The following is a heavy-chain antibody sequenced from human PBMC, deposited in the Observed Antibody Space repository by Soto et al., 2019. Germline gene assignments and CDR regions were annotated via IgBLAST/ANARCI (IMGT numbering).Heavy chain of an antibody. CDR2: ISYDGSNK. J-gene: IGHJ4*02. CDR3: AKDATYYDILTGYHPVYYFDY. V-gene: IGHV3-30*18. Sequence: DSGFTFSSYGMHWVRQAPGKGLEWVAVISYDGSNKYYADSVKGRFTISRDNSKNTLYLQMNSLRAEDTAVYYCAKDATYYDILTGYHPVYYFDYWGQGTLVTVSS. D-gene: IGHD3-9*01. CDR1: GFTFSSYG.